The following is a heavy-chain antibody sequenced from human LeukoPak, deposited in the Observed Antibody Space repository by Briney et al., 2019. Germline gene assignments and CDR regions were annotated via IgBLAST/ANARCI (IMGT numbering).Heavy chain of an antibody. D-gene: IGHD1-7*01. Sequence: PSETLSLTCAVYGGSFSGYYWSWIRQPPGKGLEWIGEINHSGSTNYNPSLKSRVTISVDTSKNQFSLKLSSVTAADTAVYYCAGEELPGFDPWGQGTLVTVSS. V-gene: IGHV4-34*01. CDR1: GGSFSGYY. J-gene: IGHJ5*02. CDR3: AGEELPGFDP. CDR2: INHSGST.